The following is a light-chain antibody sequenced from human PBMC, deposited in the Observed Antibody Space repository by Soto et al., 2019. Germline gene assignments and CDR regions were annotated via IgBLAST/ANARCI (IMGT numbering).Light chain of an antibody. J-gene: IGKJ5*01. CDR1: QGISSY. Sequence: DIQLTQSPSFLSASVGDRVTITCRASQGISSYLAWYQQKPGKAPKLLIYAASTLQSGVPSRFSGSGSGTEFTLTISSLQPEDCATYYCQQLNSDPPTFGQGTRLEIK. CDR2: AAS. V-gene: IGKV1-9*01. CDR3: QQLNSDPPT.